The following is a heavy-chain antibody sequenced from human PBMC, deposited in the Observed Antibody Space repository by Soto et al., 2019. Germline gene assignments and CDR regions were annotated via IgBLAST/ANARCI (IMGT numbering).Heavy chain of an antibody. CDR1: GFTFSSYA. Sequence: QVQLVESGGGVVQPGRSLRLSCAASGFTFSSYAMHWVRQAPGKGLEWVAVISYDGSNKYYADSVKGRFTISRDNSKNTLYLQMNSLRAEDTAVYYCAKARYIVVVTATIDYWGQGTLVTVSS. D-gene: IGHD2-21*02. CDR3: AKARYIVVVTATIDY. J-gene: IGHJ4*02. V-gene: IGHV3-30-3*01. CDR2: ISYDGSNK.